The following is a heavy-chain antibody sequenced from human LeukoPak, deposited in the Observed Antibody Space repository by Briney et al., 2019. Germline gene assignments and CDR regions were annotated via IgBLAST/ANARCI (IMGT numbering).Heavy chain of an antibody. CDR2: ISSSGSTI. CDR3: ARERGYGSGRYYYYGMDV. CDR1: GFTFSDYY. J-gene: IGHJ6*02. D-gene: IGHD3-10*01. Sequence: PGGSLRLSCAASGFTFSDYYMSWIRQAPGKGLEWVSYISSSGSTIYYADSVKGRFTIHRDNAKNSLYLQMNSLRAEDTAVYYCARERGYGSGRYYYYGMDVWGQGTTVTVSS. V-gene: IGHV3-11*01.